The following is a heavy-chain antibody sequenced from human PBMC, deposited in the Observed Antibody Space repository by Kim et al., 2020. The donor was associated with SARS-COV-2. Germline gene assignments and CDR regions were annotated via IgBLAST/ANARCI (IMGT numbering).Heavy chain of an antibody. CDR1: GFTFSSYA. J-gene: IGHJ6*03. CDR2: ISGTGDST. V-gene: IGHV3-23*01. D-gene: IGHD6-6*01. Sequence: GGSLRLSCAASGFTFSSYAMSWVRQAPGKGLEWVSAISGTGDSTSYADSVKGRFTISRDNSKNTLYLQMNRLRAEDTAVYYCAKGGEGNSSFKYDYYMDDWGKGTTVTVSS. CDR3: AKGGEGNSSFKYDYYMDD.